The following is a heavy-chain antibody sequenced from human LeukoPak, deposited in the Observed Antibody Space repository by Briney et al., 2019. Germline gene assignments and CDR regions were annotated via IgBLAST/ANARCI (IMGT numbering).Heavy chain of an antibody. CDR3: ARKDLYSSSWYLDY. CDR1: GFTFSSYS. J-gene: IGHJ4*02. Sequence: GGSLRLSCAASGFTFSSYSMNWVRQAPGKGLEWVSSISSSSSYIHYADSVKGRFTISRDNAKNSLYLQMNSLRAEDTAVYYCARKDLYSSSWYLDYWGQGTLVTVSS. D-gene: IGHD6-13*01. CDR2: ISSSSSYI. V-gene: IGHV3-21*01.